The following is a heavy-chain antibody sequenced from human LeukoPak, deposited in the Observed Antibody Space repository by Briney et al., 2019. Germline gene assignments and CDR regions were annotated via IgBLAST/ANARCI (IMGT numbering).Heavy chain of an antibody. J-gene: IGHJ4*02. D-gene: IGHD1-26*01. V-gene: IGHV3-7*01. CDR3: ARDKIEGATLLDC. CDR2: IKQDGSEK. CDR1: GFTFGNYW. Sequence: PGGSLRLSCAISGFTFGNYWMSWVRQAPGKGLEWVANIKQDGSEKYYVDSVKGRFTISRDNAKNSLNLEMNSLRAEDTAIYYCARDKIEGATLLDCWGPGTLVTVSS.